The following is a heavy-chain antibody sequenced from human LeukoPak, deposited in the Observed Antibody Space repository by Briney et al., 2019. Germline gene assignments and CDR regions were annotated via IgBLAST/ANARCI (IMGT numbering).Heavy chain of an antibody. D-gene: IGHD6-13*01. J-gene: IGHJ4*02. CDR3: ARDRVGAAASPDY. Sequence: ASVKVSCKASGYTFTSYYMHWVRQAPAQGLEWMGIINPSGGSTSYAQKFQGRVTMTRDTSTSTVYMELSSQRSEDTAVYYCARDRVGAAASPDYWGQGTLVTVSS. CDR1: GYTFTSYY. CDR2: INPSGGST. V-gene: IGHV1-46*01.